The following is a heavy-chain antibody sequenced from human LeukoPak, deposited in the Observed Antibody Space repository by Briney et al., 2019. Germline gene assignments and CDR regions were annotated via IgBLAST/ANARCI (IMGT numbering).Heavy chain of an antibody. CDR1: GFTFSSYA. CDR3: ARDHAGYSYGLNH. V-gene: IGHV3-21*05. Sequence: GGSLRLSCAASGFTFSSYAMSWVRQAPGKGLEWVSYITSSGNFIYYADSVKGRFTISRDNAKNSLYLQMNSLRAEDTAVYYCARDHAGYSYGLNHWGQGTLVTVSS. CDR2: ITSSGNFI. D-gene: IGHD5-18*01. J-gene: IGHJ4*02.